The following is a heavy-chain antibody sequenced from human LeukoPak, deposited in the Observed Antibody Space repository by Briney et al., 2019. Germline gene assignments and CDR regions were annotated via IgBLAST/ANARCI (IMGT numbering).Heavy chain of an antibody. CDR1: GGSINNYY. CDR2: VYHTGST. V-gene: IGHV4-59*01. J-gene: IGHJ4*02. D-gene: IGHD3-3*01. CDR3: TRDRLGGAAASWIPDY. Sequence: SETLSLTCSVSGGSINNYYWSWIRQAPGKRLEWIGSVYHTGSTDYNPSLRSPVTISVDTSKNHFSLKVTSVTAADTAIYYCTRDRLGGAAASWIPDYWGQGILVTVSS.